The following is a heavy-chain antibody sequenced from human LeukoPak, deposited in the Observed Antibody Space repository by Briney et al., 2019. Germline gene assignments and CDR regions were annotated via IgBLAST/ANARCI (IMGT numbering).Heavy chain of an antibody. Sequence: PGGSLRLSCAASGFTFRSYGMHWVRQAQGKGLEWVAVISYDGSNEYYGDSVKGRFTISRDNSKNTLYLQMNSLRAEDTASYYCAKSIRGSTWTGGHYTMDVWGRGTAVTVSS. CDR3: AKSIRGSTWTGGHYTMDV. D-gene: IGHD6-13*01. V-gene: IGHV3-30*18. CDR1: GFTFRSYG. J-gene: IGHJ6*02. CDR2: ISYDGSNE.